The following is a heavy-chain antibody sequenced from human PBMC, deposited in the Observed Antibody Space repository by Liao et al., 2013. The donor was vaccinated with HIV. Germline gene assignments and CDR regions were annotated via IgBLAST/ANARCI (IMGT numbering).Heavy chain of an antibody. V-gene: IGHV4-34*01. Sequence: QVQLQQWGAGLLKPSETLSLTCAVYGGSFSGYYWNWIRQPPGKGLEWIGEINHSGSTNYNPSLKSRVTISVDTSKNQFSLKLTSVTAADTAVYYCARVGKHCSSNTCYSLYAFDIWGQGTMVTVSS. CDR2: INHSGST. D-gene: IGHD2-2*01. CDR3: ARVGKHCSSNTCYSLYAFDI. J-gene: IGHJ3*02. CDR1: GGSFSGYY.